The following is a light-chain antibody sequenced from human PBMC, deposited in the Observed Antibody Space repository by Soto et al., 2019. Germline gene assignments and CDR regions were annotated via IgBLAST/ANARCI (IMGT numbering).Light chain of an antibody. Sequence: QSALTQPASVSGSPGQSITISCTGTSSDVGGYNYVSWYQQHPDKAPKLMIYEVSNRPSGVSNRFSGSKSGHTASLTISGLQSEDEDDYFCTSYTSYSTLDVFGTGTKLTVL. J-gene: IGLJ1*01. CDR1: SSDVGGYNY. CDR3: TSYTSYSTLDV. V-gene: IGLV2-14*01. CDR2: EVS.